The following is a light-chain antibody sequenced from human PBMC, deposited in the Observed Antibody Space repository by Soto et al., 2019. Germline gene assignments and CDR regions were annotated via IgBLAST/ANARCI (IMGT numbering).Light chain of an antibody. Sequence: VLTQSPSASASLGASVQLTCTLSSGHSSYAIAWHQQHPEKGPRYLMKLNSAGSHSKGDGIPDRFSGSSSGAERYLTISSLQSEDEADYYCQTWGTGIQVFGGGTKLTVL. CDR1: SGHSSYA. CDR2: LNSAGSH. J-gene: IGLJ2*01. V-gene: IGLV4-69*01. CDR3: QTWGTGIQV.